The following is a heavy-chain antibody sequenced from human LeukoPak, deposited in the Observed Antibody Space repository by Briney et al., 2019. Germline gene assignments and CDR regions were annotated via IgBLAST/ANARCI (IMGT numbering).Heavy chain of an antibody. CDR2: LYSGGTT. CDR3: ARQVGAITLFEH. V-gene: IGHV3-53*01. CDR1: GFSVSSNY. Sequence: GGSLRLSCAASGFSVSSNYVSWVRQAPGKGLEWVSALYSGGTTYYAASVKGRFTISRDNSKNTLYLQMNSLRVEDTAVYYCARQVGAITLFEHWGQGTLVTVSS. J-gene: IGHJ4*02. D-gene: IGHD1-26*01.